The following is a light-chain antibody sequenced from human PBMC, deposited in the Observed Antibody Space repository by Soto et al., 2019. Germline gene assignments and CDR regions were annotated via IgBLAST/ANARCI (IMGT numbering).Light chain of an antibody. CDR3: QQYDNLTRLFI. J-gene: IGKJ3*01. CDR2: DAS. Sequence: DIQMTQSPSSLSASVGDRVTITCQASQDIRNHLNWYQHRPGKAPKRLIYDASNLETGGPSRLSGSGSGTDFTFTLSSLQPEDIATTYVQQYDNLTRLFIFGPGTKVEIK. V-gene: IGKV1-33*01. CDR1: QDIRNH.